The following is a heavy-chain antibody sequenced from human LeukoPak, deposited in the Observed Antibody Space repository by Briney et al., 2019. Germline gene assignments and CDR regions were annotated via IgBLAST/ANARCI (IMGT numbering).Heavy chain of an antibody. D-gene: IGHD1-1*01. CDR1: GFTFSSYG. CDR3: AKWERREYWFDP. J-gene: IGHJ5*02. CDR2: ISYDGSDK. V-gene: IGHV3-30*18. Sequence: PGRSLRLSCAASGFTFSSYGMHWVRQAPGKGLEWVAVISYDGSDKYFADSVKGRFTISRDNSKNTLYLQMNNLRAEDTAVYYCAKWERREYWFDPWGQGTLVTVSS.